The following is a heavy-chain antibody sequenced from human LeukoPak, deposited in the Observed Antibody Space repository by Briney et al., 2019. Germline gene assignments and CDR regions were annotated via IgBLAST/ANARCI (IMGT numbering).Heavy chain of an antibody. D-gene: IGHD2-15*01. V-gene: IGHV1-2*02. J-gene: IGHJ5*02. CDR3: ARGGYCSGGTCSNWFDP. CDR2: INPNSGGT. Sequence: ASVKVSCKASGYTFTCYYMHWVRQAPGQGLEWMGWINPNSGGTNYAQKFQGRVTITRDTSASTAYMEVTSLRSEDMAVYYCARGGYCSGGTCSNWFDPWGQGTLVTVSS. CDR1: GYTFTCYY.